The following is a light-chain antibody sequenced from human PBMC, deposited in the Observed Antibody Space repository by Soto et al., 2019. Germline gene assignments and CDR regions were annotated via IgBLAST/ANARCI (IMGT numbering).Light chain of an antibody. CDR1: SSDVGGYNY. J-gene: IGLJ3*02. Sequence: QSALTQPASVSGSPGQSITISCTGTSSDVGGYNYVSWYQQHPGKAPKLMIYDVSNRPSGVSNRFSGCKSDNTASLTISGLQAEDEADHYCSSYTSSSTRVFGGGTKLTVL. V-gene: IGLV2-14*03. CDR2: DVS. CDR3: SSYTSSSTRV.